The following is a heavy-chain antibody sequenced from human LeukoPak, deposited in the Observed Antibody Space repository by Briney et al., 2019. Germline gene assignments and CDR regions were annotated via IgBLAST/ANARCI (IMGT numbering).Heavy chain of an antibody. D-gene: IGHD6-6*01. Sequence: PSETLSLTCTVSGGSISSYYWSWVRQAPGKGLEWVGRIKTETDGPTEYAAPVKGRFIIPRDDSKNTLYLQMSSLKTDDTAVYYCVWSSAWDKRFYLDYWGQGTLVTVSS. CDR1: GGSISSYY. J-gene: IGHJ4*02. CDR2: IKTETDGPT. V-gene: IGHV3-15*05. CDR3: VWSSAWDKRFYLDY.